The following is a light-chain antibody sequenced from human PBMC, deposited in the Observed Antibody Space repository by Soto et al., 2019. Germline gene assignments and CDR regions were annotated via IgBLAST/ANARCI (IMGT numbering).Light chain of an antibody. CDR3: MQALQTPRT. Sequence: DIVMTQSPLSLPVTPGEAASISCRSSQSLLHKNGNNYFNWYLQKPGQSPQLLIYMGSNRAPGVPDRFSGSGSGTYFTLKISRVEAEDAGVYYCMQALQTPRTFGQGTKVEIK. V-gene: IGKV2-28*01. CDR2: MGS. J-gene: IGKJ1*01. CDR1: QSLLHKNGNNY.